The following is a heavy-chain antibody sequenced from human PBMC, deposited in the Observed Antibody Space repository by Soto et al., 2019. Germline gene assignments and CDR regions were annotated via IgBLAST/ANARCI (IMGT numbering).Heavy chain of an antibody. CDR1: GYTFTSYA. CDR3: ASARPGGYLSAFDI. V-gene: IGHV1-3*01. CDR2: INAGNGNT. D-gene: IGHD3-22*01. Sequence: QVKLVQSGAEVKKPGASVKVYCKASGYTFTSYATHCVRQAPGQRLEGMGWINAGNGNTKYAQKFQGSGTITRDTSASTAYMELRSLRSEDTAVCYCASARPGGYLSAFDIWGQGTIVTVSS. J-gene: IGHJ3*02.